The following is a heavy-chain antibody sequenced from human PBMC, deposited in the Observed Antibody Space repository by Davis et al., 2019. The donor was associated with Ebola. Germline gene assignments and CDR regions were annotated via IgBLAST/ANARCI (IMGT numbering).Heavy chain of an antibody. V-gene: IGHV4-39*01. Sequence: PSETLSLTCTVSGGSISSSSYYWGWIRQPPGKGLEWIGSIYYSGSTYYNPSLKSRVTISVDTSKNQFSLKLSSVTAADTAVYYCAAYTGGPYSSSWYVGYWGQGTLVTVSS. CDR3: AAYTGGPYSSSWYVGY. J-gene: IGHJ4*02. CDR1: GGSISSSSYY. D-gene: IGHD6-13*01. CDR2: IYYSGST.